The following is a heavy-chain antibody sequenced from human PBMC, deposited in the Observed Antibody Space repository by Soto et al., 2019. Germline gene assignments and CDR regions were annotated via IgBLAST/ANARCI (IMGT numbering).Heavy chain of an antibody. CDR2: FFIGGNT. CDR1: GGSINSSTYY. Sequence: PSETLSLTCTVSGGSINSSTYYWGWMRQPPGKGLEWIASFFIGGNTYYNPSLKSRVTISVDTSKNQFSLKLSSVTAADTAVYYCARANLRTQLGYYYYGMDVWGQGTTVTVSS. D-gene: IGHD3-16*01. CDR3: ARANLRTQLGYYYYGMDV. V-gene: IGHV4-39*07. J-gene: IGHJ6*02.